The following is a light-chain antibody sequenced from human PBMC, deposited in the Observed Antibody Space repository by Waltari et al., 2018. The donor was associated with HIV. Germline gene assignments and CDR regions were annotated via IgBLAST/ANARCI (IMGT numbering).Light chain of an antibody. V-gene: IGLV2-11*01. J-gene: IGLJ2*01. CDR2: EVT. Sequence: QSALTQPRSVSGSPGQSVTISCTGASSSFGGYNYVSWYQQHPGKAPNLMIYEVTKRPSGVPDRFSGSKSGNTASLTISGLQADDEADYFCCSYTSSYSVFGGGTKLTVL. CDR3: CSYTSSYSV. CDR1: SSSFGGYNY.